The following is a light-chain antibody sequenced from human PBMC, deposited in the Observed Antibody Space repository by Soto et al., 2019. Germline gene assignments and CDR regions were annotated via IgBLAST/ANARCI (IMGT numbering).Light chain of an antibody. CDR1: SSDVGGYKF. V-gene: IGLV2-8*01. Sequence: QSALTQPPSASGSPGQSVTISCTGTSSDVGGYKFVSWYQQHPGKAPKLLIYEVTQRPSGVPDRFSGSKSGNTASLTVSGLQAEDDADYYCSSYAGSSRYVFGPGTKVTVL. CDR3: SSYAGSSRYV. CDR2: EVT. J-gene: IGLJ1*01.